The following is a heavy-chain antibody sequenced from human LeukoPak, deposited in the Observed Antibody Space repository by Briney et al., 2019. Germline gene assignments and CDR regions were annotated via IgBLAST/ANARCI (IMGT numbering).Heavy chain of an antibody. CDR1: GFTFSNYS. V-gene: IGHV3-23*01. D-gene: IGHD4-17*01. Sequence: GGSLRLSCVVSGFTFSNYSMNWVRQAPGKGLEWVSAISGSGGSTYYADSVKGRFTISRDNSKNTLYLQMNSLRAKDTAVYYCARDPYGDLGGYWGQGTLVTVSS. J-gene: IGHJ4*02. CDR3: ARDPYGDLGGY. CDR2: ISGSGGST.